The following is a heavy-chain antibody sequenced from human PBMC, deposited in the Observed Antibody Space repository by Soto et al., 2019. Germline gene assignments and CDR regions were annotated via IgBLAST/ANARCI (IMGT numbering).Heavy chain of an antibody. Sequence: QVQLVEPGGALVQPGGSLRLSCATSGFTLGDHYMSWIRQAPGKGLEFISYSSPRGTYKNYSDSVKGRFTVSGDNAKFACYLQLNSLSLEDTGVEFCAGGGGGGVFYLWGLGTFV. J-gene: IGHJ2*01. CDR2: SSPRGTYK. D-gene: IGHD2-15*01. CDR1: GFTLGDHY. CDR3: AGGGGGGVFYL. V-gene: IGHV3-11*05.